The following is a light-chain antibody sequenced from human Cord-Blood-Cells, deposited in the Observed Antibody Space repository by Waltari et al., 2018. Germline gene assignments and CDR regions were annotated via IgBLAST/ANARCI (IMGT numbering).Light chain of an antibody. CDR2: EVS. J-gene: IGLJ1*01. CDR3: SSYTSSSTLDV. CDR1: SSDAGGYNY. Sequence: QSALTQPASVSGSPGQSLTISCTGTSSDAGGYNYVSWYQQHPGKAPKLMIYEVSNRPSGVSNRFSGSKSGNTASLTISGLQAEDEADYYCSSYTSSSTLDVFGTGTKVTVL. V-gene: IGLV2-14*01.